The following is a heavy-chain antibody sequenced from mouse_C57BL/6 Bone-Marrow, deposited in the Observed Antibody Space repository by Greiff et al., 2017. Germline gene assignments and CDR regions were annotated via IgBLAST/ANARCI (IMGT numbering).Heavy chain of an antibody. D-gene: IGHD2-14*01. CDR3: TRGVLTDY. Sequence: EVQLQQSGAELVRPGASVTLSCTASGFNIKDDYMHWVKQRPEQGLEWIGWIDPENGDTEYASKFQGKATITADTSSNPAYLQLSSLTSEDTAVYYCTRGVLTDYWGQGTTLTVSS. V-gene: IGHV14-4*01. CDR2: IDPENGDT. J-gene: IGHJ2*01. CDR1: GFNIKDDY.